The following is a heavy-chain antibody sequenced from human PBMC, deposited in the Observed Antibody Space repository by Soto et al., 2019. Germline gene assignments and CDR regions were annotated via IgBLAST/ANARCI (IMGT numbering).Heavy chain of an antibody. V-gene: IGHV3-11*01. J-gene: IGHJ3*02. Sequence: GGSLRLSCAASGFTFSDYYMSWIRQAPGKGLEWVSYISSGGSTIYYADTVKGRFTITRDNAKNSLYLQMNSLRAGDTAVYYWAGYHTIFGVVINGRDAFDIWGQGTMVTVSS. CDR1: GFTFSDYY. CDR3: AGYHTIFGVVINGRDAFDI. CDR2: ISSGGSTI. D-gene: IGHD3-3*01.